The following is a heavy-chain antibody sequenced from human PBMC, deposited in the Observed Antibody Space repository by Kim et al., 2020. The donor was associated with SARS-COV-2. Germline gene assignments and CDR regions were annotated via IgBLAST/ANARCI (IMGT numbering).Heavy chain of an antibody. CDR2: K. J-gene: IGHJ3*02. Sequence: KYYVDSVKGRFTISRDNAKNSLYLQMNSLRAEDTAVYYCAKGGGQRAFDIWGQGTMVTVSS. D-gene: IGHD3-10*01. CDR3: AKGGGQRAFDI. V-gene: IGHV3-7*03.